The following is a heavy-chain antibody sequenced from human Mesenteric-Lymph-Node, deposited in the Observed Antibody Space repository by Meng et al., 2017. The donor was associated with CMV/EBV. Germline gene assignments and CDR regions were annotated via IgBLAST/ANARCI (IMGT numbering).Heavy chain of an antibody. J-gene: IGHJ6*02. CDR1: GASLSGYS. V-gene: IGHV4-34*01. CDR2: FNHGGGT. Sequence: SETLSLTCGVYGASLSGYSWNWIRQAPGKGLEWIGEFNHGGGTNYNPSLESRVTISLDTSKNEVSLTLTSVTAADTAVYYCARDLWLAAVGTGYYNGMDVWGQGTTVTVSS. CDR3: ARDLWLAAVGTGYYNGMDV. D-gene: IGHD6-13*01.